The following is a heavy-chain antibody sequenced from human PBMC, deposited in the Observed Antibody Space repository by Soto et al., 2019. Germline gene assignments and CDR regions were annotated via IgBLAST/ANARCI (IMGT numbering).Heavy chain of an antibody. Sequence: QVQLVQSGDEVKKPGASVKDSCKASGYTFTSYAMHWLRQAPGQTLEGMGWINAGNGNTKYSQKFQGRVTITRDTSASTAYMELSSLRSEDTAVYYCARGFGLYYFDYWGQGTLVTVSS. CDR1: GYTFTSYA. D-gene: IGHD3-10*01. CDR2: INAGNGNT. CDR3: ARGFGLYYFDY. J-gene: IGHJ4*02. V-gene: IGHV1-3*01.